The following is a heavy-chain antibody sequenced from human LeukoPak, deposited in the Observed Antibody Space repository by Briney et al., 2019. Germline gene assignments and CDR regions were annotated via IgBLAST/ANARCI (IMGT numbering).Heavy chain of an antibody. J-gene: IGHJ4*02. D-gene: IGHD3-10*01. CDR1: GGSFSGYY. V-gene: IGHV4-59*01. CDR2: IYYSGST. CDR3: ARENYYGSGSYYFDY. Sequence: PSETLSLTCAVYGGSFSGYYWSWIRQPPGKGLKWIGYIYYSGSTNYNPSLKSRVTISVDTSKNQFSLKLSSVTAADTAVYYCARENYYGSGSYYFDYWGQGTLVTVSS.